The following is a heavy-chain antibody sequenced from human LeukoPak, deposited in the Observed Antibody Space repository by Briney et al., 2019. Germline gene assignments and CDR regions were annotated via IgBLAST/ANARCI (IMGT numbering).Heavy chain of an antibody. J-gene: IGHJ5*02. CDR1: GDSINSGGYS. Sequence: SETLSLTCAVSGDSINSGGYSWSWLRQPPGKGLEWIGSIHHIGSTHYNPSLKSRVAISLDRSKNQFSLNLRSMTAADTALYYCARDHSGGTVPSFDPWGQGTLVTVSS. CDR2: IHHIGST. CDR3: ARDHSGGTVPSFDP. D-gene: IGHD2-15*01. V-gene: IGHV4-30-2*01.